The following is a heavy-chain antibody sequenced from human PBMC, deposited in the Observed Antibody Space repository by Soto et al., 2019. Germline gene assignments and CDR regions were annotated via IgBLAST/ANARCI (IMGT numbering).Heavy chain of an antibody. D-gene: IGHD3-3*01. CDR2: INAGNGNT. J-gene: IGHJ4*02. CDR1: GYTFTNYA. CDR3: ARTTYYDFWSAPTPFDY. V-gene: IGHV1-3*01. Sequence: GALLKVFCKASGYTFTNYAMHCVRQTPGQRLEWMGWINAGNGNTKYSQKFQGRVTITRDTSASTAYMELSSLRSEDTAVYYCARTTYYDFWSAPTPFDYWGQGTLVTVSS.